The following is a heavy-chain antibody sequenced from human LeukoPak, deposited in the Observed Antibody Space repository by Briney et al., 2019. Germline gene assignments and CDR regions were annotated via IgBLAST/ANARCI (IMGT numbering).Heavy chain of an antibody. CDR3: AKDPRRYSRTGGYFEY. V-gene: IGHV3-30*18. D-gene: IGHD6-13*01. Sequence: PGGSLRLSCAASGFTFSNYGMHWVRQAPGKGLEWVAFISYDGSNKYYADSVKGRFTISRDNSKNTLFLQMNSLRAEDTAVFYCAKDPRRYSRTGGYFEYWGQGTLVTVSS. CDR1: GFTFSNYG. J-gene: IGHJ4*02. CDR2: ISYDGSNK.